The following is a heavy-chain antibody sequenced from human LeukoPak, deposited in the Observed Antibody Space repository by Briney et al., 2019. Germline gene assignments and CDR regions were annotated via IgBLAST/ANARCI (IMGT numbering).Heavy chain of an antibody. CDR3: TRGSYDVLTGYSTLGEY. CDR2: IYYSGST. Sequence: PSETLSLTCTVSGGPLSSSSYYWGWVRQPPGKGLEWIGNIYYSGSTYYNPSLKSRLTISLDTSQRQFSLRLSSVTAADTALYYCTRGSYDVLTGYSTLGEYWGQGTLVTVSS. D-gene: IGHD3-9*01. V-gene: IGHV4-39*01. J-gene: IGHJ4*02. CDR1: GGPLSSSSYY.